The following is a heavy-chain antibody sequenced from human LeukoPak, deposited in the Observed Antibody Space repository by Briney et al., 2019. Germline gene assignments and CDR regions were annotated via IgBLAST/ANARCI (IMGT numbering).Heavy chain of an antibody. J-gene: IGHJ5*02. V-gene: IGHV1-18*03. D-gene: IGHD3-10*01. CDR1: GYTFTSYG. CDR3: ARAPALPGVRGRFWFDP. Sequence: ASVKVSCKASGYTFTSYGISWVRQAPGQGLEWMGWISAYNGNTNYAQKLQGRVTMTTDTSTSTAYMELRSLRSDDMAVYYCARAPALPGVRGRFWFDPWGQGTLVTVSS. CDR2: ISAYNGNT.